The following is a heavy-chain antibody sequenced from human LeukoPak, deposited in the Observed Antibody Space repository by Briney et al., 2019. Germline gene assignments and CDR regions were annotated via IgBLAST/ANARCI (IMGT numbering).Heavy chain of an antibody. CDR1: GGTFSSYA. Sequence: GASVKVSCKASGGTFSSYAISWVRQAPGQGLEWMGGIIPIFGTANYAQKFQGRVTITADKSTSTAYMELSSLRSEDTAVYYCARDHGVKWFGDNVIWGQGTMVTVSS. J-gene: IGHJ3*02. V-gene: IGHV1-69*06. CDR3: ARDHGVKWFGDNVI. D-gene: IGHD3-10*01. CDR2: IIPIFGTA.